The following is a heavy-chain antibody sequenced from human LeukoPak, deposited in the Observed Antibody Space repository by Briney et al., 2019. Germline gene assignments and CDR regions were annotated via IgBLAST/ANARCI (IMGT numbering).Heavy chain of an antibody. CDR3: ARDGVRYCSGGSCLYSGYFDY. CDR1: GGTFSSYA. J-gene: IGHJ4*02. Sequence: SVKVSCKASGGTFSSYAISWVRQAPGQGLEWMGGIIPIFGTANYAQKFQGRVTITADKSTSTAYMELSSLRSEDTAVYYCARDGVRYCSGGSCLYSGYFDYWGQGTLVTVSS. D-gene: IGHD2-15*01. CDR2: IIPIFGTA. V-gene: IGHV1-69*06.